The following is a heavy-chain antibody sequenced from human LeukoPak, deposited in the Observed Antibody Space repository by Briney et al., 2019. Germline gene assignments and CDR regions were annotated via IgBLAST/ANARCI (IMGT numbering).Heavy chain of an antibody. Sequence: GGSLRLSCAASGFTFSSYAMSWVRQAPGKGLEWVGRIRSKASNYATAYAASVKGRFTISREDSKNTAYLQMNSLKNEDTAVYYCSVNYCSGDSCYMFWGQGTLVPVSS. D-gene: IGHD2-15*01. CDR2: IRSKASNYAT. CDR3: SVNYCSGDSCYMF. J-gene: IGHJ4*02. CDR1: GFTFSSYA. V-gene: IGHV3-73*01.